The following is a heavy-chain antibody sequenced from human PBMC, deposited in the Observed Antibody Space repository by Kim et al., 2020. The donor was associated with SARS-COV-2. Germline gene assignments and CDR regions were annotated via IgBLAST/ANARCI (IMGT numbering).Heavy chain of an antibody. D-gene: IGHD5-18*01. CDR3: ARGRVYSYRYYYYGMDV. Sequence: LKSRVTISVDTSKNQFSLRLSSVAAAYTAVYYCARGRVYSYRYYYYGMDVWGQGTTVTVSS. V-gene: IGHV4-34*01. J-gene: IGHJ6*02.